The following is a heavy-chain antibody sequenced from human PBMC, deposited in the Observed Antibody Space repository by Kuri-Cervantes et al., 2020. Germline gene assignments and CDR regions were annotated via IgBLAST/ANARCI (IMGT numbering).Heavy chain of an antibody. D-gene: IGHD1-7*01. CDR3: AKPPPIQLELRITFDY. Sequence: ASVKVSCKTSGYTFTGYYMHWVRQAPGQGLEWMGWINPNSGGTNYAQKFQGRVTMTRDTSTSTAYMELSRLRSDDTAVYYCAKPPPIQLELRITFDYWGQGTLVTVSS. CDR2: INPNSGGT. V-gene: IGHV1-2*02. CDR1: GYTFTGYY. J-gene: IGHJ4*02.